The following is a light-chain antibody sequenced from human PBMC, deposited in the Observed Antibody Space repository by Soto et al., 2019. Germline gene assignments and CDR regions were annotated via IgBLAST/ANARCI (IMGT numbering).Light chain of an antibody. CDR1: TGHSHYA. CDR2: LNNDGSH. Sequence: QLVLTQSPSASASLGASVKLTCTLSTGHSHYAVAWHQQQAEKGPRFLMKLNNDGSHYRGDGIPDRFSGSSSGTERYLTISSLQSDDEADDFCQTWGTGINWVFGAGTKRSVL. V-gene: IGLV4-69*01. J-gene: IGLJ3*02. CDR3: QTWGTGINWV.